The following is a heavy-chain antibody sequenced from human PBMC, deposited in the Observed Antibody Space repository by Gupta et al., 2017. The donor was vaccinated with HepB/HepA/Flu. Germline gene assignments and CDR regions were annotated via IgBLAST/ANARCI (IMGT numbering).Heavy chain of an antibody. CDR1: GFTLGNYG. CDR2: IWNDGSNE. D-gene: IGHD1-26*01. J-gene: IGHJ3*02. Sequence: QVQLVESGGGVVQPGRSLRLSCAASGFTLGNYGMQWVRQAPGRGLEGVAIIWNDGSNENYADSGKGRFTISRDNSKNTLYLQMNSLGAEDTAVYYCARDVMGSTTDDAFDIGGQGTMVTVSS. CDR3: ARDVMGSTTDDAFDI. V-gene: IGHV3-33*01.